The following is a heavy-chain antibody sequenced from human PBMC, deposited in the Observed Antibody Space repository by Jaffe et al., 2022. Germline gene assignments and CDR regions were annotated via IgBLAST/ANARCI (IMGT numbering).Heavy chain of an antibody. CDR3: ARGSYGGVY. Sequence: EVQLVESGGNLVQPGGSLRLSCAASGFTFTYYWMTWVRQAPGKGLEWVANIKQDGSEKYYVDSVKGRFTISRDNAKNSLYLQMNSLRAEDTAVYYCARGSYGGVYWGQGTLVTVSS. V-gene: IGHV3-7*05. CDR1: GFTFTYYW. J-gene: IGHJ4*02. CDR2: IKQDGSEK. D-gene: IGHD1-26*01.